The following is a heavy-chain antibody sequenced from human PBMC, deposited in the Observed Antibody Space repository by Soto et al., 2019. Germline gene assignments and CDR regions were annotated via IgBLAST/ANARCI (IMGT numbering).Heavy chain of an antibody. CDR2: YISNSGGT. D-gene: IGHD6-13*01. Sequence: ASVKVSCKTSGNPFMGHYIHWLRQAPGQGFEWLGYISNSGGTKFSQNFQGRVSMTRDTSITTAYMELRGLQSGDTAVYYCAAGGSWYAFWGQGXLVTVYS. V-gene: IGHV1-2*02. CDR1: GNPFMGHY. CDR3: AAGGSWYAF. J-gene: IGHJ4*02.